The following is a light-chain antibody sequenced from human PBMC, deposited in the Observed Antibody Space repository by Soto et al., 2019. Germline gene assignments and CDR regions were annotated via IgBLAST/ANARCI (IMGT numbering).Light chain of an antibody. V-gene: IGKV1-5*01. CDR1: QSINRW. CDR2: DAS. J-gene: IGKJ3*01. CDR3: QQYYSPSIS. Sequence: DIQMTQSPSTLSASVGDIVTITCRASQSINRWVAWYQQKPGKGPTILIHDASTLESGVPSRFSGSGSGTEFTLTISSLQPEDFATYYCQQYYSPSISFGPGTKVDIK.